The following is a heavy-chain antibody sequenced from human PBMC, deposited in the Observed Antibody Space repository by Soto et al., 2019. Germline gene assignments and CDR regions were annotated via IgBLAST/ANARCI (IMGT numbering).Heavy chain of an antibody. CDR2: ISGSGDSK. Sequence: PGGSLRLSCAASGFTFSSYAMSWVRQAPGKGLEWVAVISGSGDSKYYADSVKGRFTISRDNSKNTLYLQMNSLRAEDTAVYYCARDDCSGGSCYPAHWGQGTLVTVSS. J-gene: IGHJ4*02. D-gene: IGHD2-15*01. CDR3: ARDDCSGGSCYPAH. CDR1: GFTFSSYA. V-gene: IGHV3-23*01.